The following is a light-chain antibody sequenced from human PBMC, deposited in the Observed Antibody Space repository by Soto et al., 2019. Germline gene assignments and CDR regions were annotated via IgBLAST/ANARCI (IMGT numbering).Light chain of an antibody. Sequence: EIVLTQSPGTLSLSPGERATLSCRASQSVSSSYLAWYQQKPGQGPRLLIYGASSRATGIADRFSGSGSGTDFTLTISRLEPEDFAVYYCQQYGSSLWTFGQGTKVEIK. CDR3: QQYGSSLWT. CDR1: QSVSSSY. V-gene: IGKV3-20*01. J-gene: IGKJ1*01. CDR2: GAS.